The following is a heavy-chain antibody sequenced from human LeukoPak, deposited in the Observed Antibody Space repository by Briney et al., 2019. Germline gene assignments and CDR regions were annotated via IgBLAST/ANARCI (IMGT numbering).Heavy chain of an antibody. D-gene: IGHD3-22*01. CDR2: IIPIFSIT. J-gene: IGHJ5*02. CDR3: ARHYYGGWFGP. CDR1: GGIFSSYG. Sequence: SVKVSCKASGGIFSSYGISWVRQAPGQGLEWMGEIIPIFSITDYAQKFQGRVTITTDESTSTAYMELSSLTSEDTAVYYCARHYYGGWFGPWGQGTLLTVSS. V-gene: IGHV1-69*05.